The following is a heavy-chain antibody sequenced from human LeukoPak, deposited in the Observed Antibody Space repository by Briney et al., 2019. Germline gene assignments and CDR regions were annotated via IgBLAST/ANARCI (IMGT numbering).Heavy chain of an antibody. V-gene: IGHV1-18*01. CDR1: GYTFSDYG. Sequence: AASVTVSCKASGYTFSDYGITWARQAPGQGLEWMGWISASDGSTNYAQKVQGRVTMTTDTYTSTAYMELRSLTSDDTAVYYCARCGAAVTTHFSHWGQGTLVTVSS. D-gene: IGHD4-17*01. CDR3: ARCGAAVTTHFSH. J-gene: IGHJ4*02. CDR2: ISASDGST.